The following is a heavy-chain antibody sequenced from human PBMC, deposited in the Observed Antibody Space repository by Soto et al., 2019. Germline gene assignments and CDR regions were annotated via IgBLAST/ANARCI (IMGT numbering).Heavy chain of an antibody. D-gene: IGHD3-10*01. CDR1: GYTFTSYG. J-gene: IGHJ6*02. V-gene: IGHV1-18*01. Sequence: ASVKVSCKASGYTFTSYGISWVRQAPGQGLEWMGWIGAYNGNTNYAQKLQGRVTMTTDTSTSTAYMELRSLRSDDTAVYYCARGDYYGSGSYPYYYYYGMDVWGQGTTVTVSS. CDR3: ARGDYYGSGSYPYYYYYGMDV. CDR2: IGAYNGNT.